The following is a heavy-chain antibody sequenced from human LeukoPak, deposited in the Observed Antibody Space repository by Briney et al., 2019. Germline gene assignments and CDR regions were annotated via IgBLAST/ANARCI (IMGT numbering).Heavy chain of an antibody. D-gene: IGHD3-22*01. Sequence: SETLSLTCTVSGGSISSYYWSWIRQPPGKGLEWIGYIYYSGSTNYNPSLKSRVTISVDTSKNQFSLKLSSVTAADTAVYYCARVRANYYGSSGYLLDYWGQGTLVTVSS. V-gene: IGHV4-59*01. CDR1: GGSISSYY. J-gene: IGHJ4*02. CDR3: ARVRANYYGSSGYLLDY. CDR2: IYYSGST.